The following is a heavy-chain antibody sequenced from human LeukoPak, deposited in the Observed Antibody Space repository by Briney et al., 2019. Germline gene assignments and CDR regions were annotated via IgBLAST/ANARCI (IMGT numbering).Heavy chain of an antibody. J-gene: IGHJ4*02. D-gene: IGHD2-2*01. Sequence: SVKVSCKASGGTFSSYAINWVRQAPGQGLEWVGGIIPIFGTANYAQKFQDRVTITADESTSTAYMELSSLRSEDTAIYYCASRLYCSNTRCRNFPFAYWGQGTLVTVSS. CDR1: GGTFSSYA. V-gene: IGHV1-69*01. CDR2: IIPIFGTA. CDR3: ASRLYCSNTRCRNFPFAY.